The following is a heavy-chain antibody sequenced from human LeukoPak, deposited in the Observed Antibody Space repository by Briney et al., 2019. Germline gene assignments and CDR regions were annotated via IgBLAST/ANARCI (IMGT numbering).Heavy chain of an antibody. CDR3: VKDRSGGSGPLYPTFDC. V-gene: IGHV3-23*01. Sequence: PGGSLRLSCAASGFSFSTYAMNWLRQAPGRGGEWVSAISGSGRSTYYENSVKGRVTISRDNSKNTLYLQMSSLRAEDTAIYYCVKDRSGGSGPLYPTFDCWGQGSLVTVSS. CDR1: GFSFSTYA. CDR2: ISGSGRST. D-gene: IGHD3-10*01. J-gene: IGHJ4*02.